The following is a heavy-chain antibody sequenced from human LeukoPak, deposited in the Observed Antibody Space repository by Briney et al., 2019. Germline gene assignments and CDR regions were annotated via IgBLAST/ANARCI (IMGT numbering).Heavy chain of an antibody. V-gene: IGHV4-39*01. CDR3: ARLGPDGLDGYAVADY. CDR2: IYYCGST. D-gene: IGHD1-1*01. CDR1: GGSISSSSYY. Sequence: SETLSLTCTVSGGSISSSSYYWGWIRQPPGKGLEWIVSIYYCGSTYYNPSRRSRVTISVGTSKNQFSLKLSSVTAADTAVYYCARLGPDGLDGYAVADYWGQGTLVTVSS. J-gene: IGHJ4*02.